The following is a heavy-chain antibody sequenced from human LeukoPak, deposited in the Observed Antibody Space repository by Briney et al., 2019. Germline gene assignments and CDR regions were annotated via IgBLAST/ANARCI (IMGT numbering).Heavy chain of an antibody. CDR3: ALTSTLRPLGEYFDY. CDR1: GFTFSRFA. V-gene: IGHV3-23*01. Sequence: GESLRLSCAASGFTFSRFAMSWVRQAPGKGLEWVSTISGSGISTYHADSVKGRFTISRDNSKRTLFLQMNSLRAEDTAVYYCALTSTLRPLGEYFDYWGQGTLVTVSS. J-gene: IGHJ4*02. CDR2: ISGSGIST. D-gene: IGHD3-16*01.